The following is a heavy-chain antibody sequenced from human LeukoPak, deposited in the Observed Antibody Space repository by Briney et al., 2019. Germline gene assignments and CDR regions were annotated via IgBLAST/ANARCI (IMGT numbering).Heavy chain of an antibody. CDR1: GYTFTSYD. Sequence: ASVKVSCKASGYTFTSYDINWVRQAPGQGLEWMGWMNPNSGNTGYAQKFQGRVTMTRNTSISTAYMELSSLRSEDTAVYYCAFYSYGQGVFDYWGQGTLVTVSS. D-gene: IGHD5-18*01. J-gene: IGHJ4*02. V-gene: IGHV1-8*01. CDR3: AFYSYGQGVFDY. CDR2: MNPNSGNT.